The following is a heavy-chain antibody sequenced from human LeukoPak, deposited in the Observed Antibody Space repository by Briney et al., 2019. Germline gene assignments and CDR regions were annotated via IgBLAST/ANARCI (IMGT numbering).Heavy chain of an antibody. Sequence: GGSLRLSCAASGFTFSNYAMSWVRQAPGKGLEWVSAVSGRDTSTYYTDSVKGRFTISRDNSKNTLYLQMNSLRAEDTAVYYCAKARKAYGDYGYYYYGMDVWGQGTTVTVSS. D-gene: IGHD4-17*01. CDR3: AKARKAYGDYGYYYYGMDV. CDR2: VSGRDTST. J-gene: IGHJ6*02. V-gene: IGHV3-23*01. CDR1: GFTFSNYA.